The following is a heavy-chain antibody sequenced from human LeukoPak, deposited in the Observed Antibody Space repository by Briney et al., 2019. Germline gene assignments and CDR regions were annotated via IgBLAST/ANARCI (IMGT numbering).Heavy chain of an antibody. J-gene: IGHJ6*03. Sequence: ASVKVSCKASGYTFTSYGISWVRQAPGQGLEWMGWISAYNGNTNYAQKLQGRVTMTTDTSTSTAYMELRSLRSDDTAVYYCARVRVYSHRLYYYNMDGTGKGTTVTVSS. CDR3: ARVRVYSHRLYYYNMDG. V-gene: IGHV1-18*01. D-gene: IGHD6-13*01. CDR2: ISAYNGNT. CDR1: GYTFTSYG.